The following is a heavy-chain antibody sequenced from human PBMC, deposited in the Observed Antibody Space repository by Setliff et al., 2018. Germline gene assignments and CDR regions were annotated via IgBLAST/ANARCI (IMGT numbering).Heavy chain of an antibody. J-gene: IGHJ6*02. V-gene: IGHV3-48*01. Sequence: GGSLRHSCAASGFTFSSYSMNWVRQAPGKGLEWVSYISSSSSTIYYADSVKGRFTISRDNTKNSLYLQMNSLRGEDTAVYQCTRDQDYYGMDVWGQGTTVTVSS. CDR3: TRDQDYYGMDV. CDR2: ISSSSSTI. CDR1: GFTFSSYS.